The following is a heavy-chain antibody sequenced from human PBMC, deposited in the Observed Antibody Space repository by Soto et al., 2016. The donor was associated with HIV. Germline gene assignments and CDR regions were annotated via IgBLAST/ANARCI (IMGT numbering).Heavy chain of an antibody. Sequence: QVQLVQSGAEVKKPGSSVKVSCKASGGTFSSYAISWVRQAPGQGLEWMGGIIPILGIANYAQKFQGRVTITADKSTSTAYMELSSLRSEDTAVYYCATRPPSRYYDSVDYWGQGTLVTVSS. CDR1: GGTFSSYA. D-gene: IGHD3-22*01. V-gene: IGHV1-69*10. J-gene: IGHJ4*02. CDR3: ATRPPSRYYDSVDY. CDR2: IIPILGIA.